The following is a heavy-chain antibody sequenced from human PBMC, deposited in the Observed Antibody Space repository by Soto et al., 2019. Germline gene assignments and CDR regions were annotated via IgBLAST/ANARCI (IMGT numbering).Heavy chain of an antibody. V-gene: IGHV6-1*01. Sequence: KQSQTLSLTCAISGDSVSSNSAAWNWIRQSPSRGLEWLGRTYYRSKWYNDYAVSVKSRITINPDTSKNQFSLQLNSVTPEDTAVYYCARDRTTWIQLWKRTDNWFDPWGQGTLVTVSS. J-gene: IGHJ5*02. CDR2: TYYRSKWYN. D-gene: IGHD5-18*01. CDR3: ARDRTTWIQLWKRTDNWFDP. CDR1: GDSVSSNSAA.